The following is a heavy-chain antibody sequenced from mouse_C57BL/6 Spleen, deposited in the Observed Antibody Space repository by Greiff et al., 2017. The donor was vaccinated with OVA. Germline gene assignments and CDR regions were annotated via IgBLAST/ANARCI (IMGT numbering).Heavy chain of an antibody. D-gene: IGHD2-1*01. CDR1: GYAFSSYW. V-gene: IGHV1-80*01. J-gene: IGHJ3*01. CDR3: ARDLDGNYFAWFAY. CDR2: IYPGDGDT. Sequence: QVQLKESGAELVKPGASVKISCKASGYAFSSYWMNWVKQRPGKGLEWIGQIYPGDGDTNYNGKFKGKATLTADKSSSTAYMQLSSLTSEDSAVYFCARDLDGNYFAWFAYWGQGTLVTVSA.